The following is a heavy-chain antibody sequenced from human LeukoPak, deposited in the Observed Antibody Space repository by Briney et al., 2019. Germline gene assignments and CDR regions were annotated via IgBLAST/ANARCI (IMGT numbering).Heavy chain of an antibody. CDR2: IYTSGST. Sequence: SETLSLTCTVSGGSISSGSYYWSWIRQPAGKGLEWIGRIYTSGSTNYNPSLKSRVTISVDTSKSQFSLKLSSVTAADTAVYYCARSQYYYDSSGFSAFDIWGQGTMVTVSS. V-gene: IGHV4-61*02. J-gene: IGHJ3*02. D-gene: IGHD3-22*01. CDR1: GGSISSGSYY. CDR3: ARSQYYYDSSGFSAFDI.